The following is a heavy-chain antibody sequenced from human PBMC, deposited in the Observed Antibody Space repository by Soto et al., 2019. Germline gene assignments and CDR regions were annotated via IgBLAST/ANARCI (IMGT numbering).Heavy chain of an antibody. D-gene: IGHD4-17*01. J-gene: IGHJ2*01. CDR3: ARGIEEMATTTAVWSFDL. CDR2: IIPFFGAA. CDR1: GDTFSSHA. V-gene: IGHV1-69*01. Sequence: QVQLVQSGAEVQKPGSSVKVSCKASGDTFSSHAFGWVRQAPGQGLEWMGGIIPFFGAANYAQTFQGRAAITVDGSTTTVYMELSSLRSEETAVYYCARGIEEMATTTAVWSFDLWGRGTLVTVSS.